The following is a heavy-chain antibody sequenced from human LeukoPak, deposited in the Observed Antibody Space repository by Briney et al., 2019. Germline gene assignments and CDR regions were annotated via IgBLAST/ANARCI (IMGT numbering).Heavy chain of an antibody. J-gene: IGHJ3*02. CDR3: AREGYAAVAGHDAFDI. CDR2: IYYSGNT. CDR1: GGSISSGDYY. D-gene: IGHD6-19*01. V-gene: IGHV4-31*03. Sequence: SETLSLTCTVSGGSISSGDYYWSWVRQHPGKGLEWNGYIYYSGNTYYNPSLKSRVTISVDTSKNQFSLKLSSVTAADTAVYFCAREGYAAVAGHDAFDIWAKGQWSPSL.